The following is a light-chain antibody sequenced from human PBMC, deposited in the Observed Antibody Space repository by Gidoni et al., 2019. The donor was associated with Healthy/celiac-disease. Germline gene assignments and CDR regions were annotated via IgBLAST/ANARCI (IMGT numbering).Light chain of an antibody. CDR1: QDISNY. CDR2: DAS. J-gene: IGKJ2*04. V-gene: IGKV1-33*01. CDR3: QQYDNRPCS. Sequence: DIQMTQSPSSLSASVGDRVTITCQASQDISNYLNWYQQKPGKAPKLLIYDASNLETGVPSRFSGSGSGTDFTFTISSLQPEDIATYYCQQYDNRPCSFGQGTKLEIK.